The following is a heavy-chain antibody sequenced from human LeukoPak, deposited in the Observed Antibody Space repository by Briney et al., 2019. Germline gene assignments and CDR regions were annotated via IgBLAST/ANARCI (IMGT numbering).Heavy chain of an antibody. CDR2: IKQHGSEQ. Sequence: PGGSLRLSCAASGFTFSNAWMSWVRQAPGQGLEWVANIKQHGSEQYYVDSVKGRFTISRDNAKNSLYLQMDSLRAEDTAVYYCATFASTARSFDYWGQGTLVTVSS. CDR1: GFTFSNAW. D-gene: IGHD4-17*01. V-gene: IGHV3-7*01. J-gene: IGHJ4*02. CDR3: ATFASTARSFDY.